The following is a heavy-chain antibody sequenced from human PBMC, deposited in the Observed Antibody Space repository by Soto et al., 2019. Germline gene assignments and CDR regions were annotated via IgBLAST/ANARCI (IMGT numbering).Heavy chain of an antibody. J-gene: IGHJ4*02. CDR2: IYYSGST. CDR3: MLGSGWKDFDY. Sequence: SETLSLTCTVSGGSITSSSYYWGWIRQPPGKGLEWIGNIYYSGSTYYNPSLKSRVTISVNTSKNQFSLKLSSVTAADTAVYYCMLGSGWKDFDYWGQGTLVTVSS. V-gene: IGHV4-39*01. CDR1: GGSITSSSYY. D-gene: IGHD3-22*01.